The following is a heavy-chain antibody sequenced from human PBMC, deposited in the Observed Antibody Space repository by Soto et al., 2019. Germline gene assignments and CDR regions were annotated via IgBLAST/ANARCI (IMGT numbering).Heavy chain of an antibody. CDR3: TRRLSVVGPSSFDY. D-gene: IGHD6-6*01. Sequence: EVQLVESGGGLVQPGGSLRLSCAASGFTISSYWMHWVRQAPGKGLVWVSRINTDGSSTSYADSVKGRFTTSRDNAKNTLYLQMNSLRAEDTAVYYCTRRLSVVGPSSFDYWGQGTLVTVSS. J-gene: IGHJ4*02. CDR1: GFTISSYW. V-gene: IGHV3-74*01. CDR2: INTDGSST.